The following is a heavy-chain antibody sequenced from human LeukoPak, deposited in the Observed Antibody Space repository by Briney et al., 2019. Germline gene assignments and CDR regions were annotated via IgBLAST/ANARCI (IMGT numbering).Heavy chain of an antibody. J-gene: IGHJ3*02. CDR3: ATDLGYGSGSASMGI. D-gene: IGHD3-10*01. CDR1: GYTFTDYY. Sequence: GASVKVSCKVSGYTFTDYYMHWVQQAPGKGLEWMGLVDPEDGETIYAEKFQGRVTITAYTSTDTAYMELSSLRSEDTAVYYCATDLGYGSGSASMGIWGQGTMVTVSS. V-gene: IGHV1-69-2*01. CDR2: VDPEDGET.